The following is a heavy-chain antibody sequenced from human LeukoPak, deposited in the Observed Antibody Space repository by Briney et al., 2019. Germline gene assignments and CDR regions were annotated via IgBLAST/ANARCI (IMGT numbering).Heavy chain of an antibody. D-gene: IGHD6-13*01. J-gene: IGHJ3*02. CDR3: ATDVEMFSTTWSDVFDI. Sequence: GGSLRLSCVASGFTFSTYWMTWVRQAPGKGLEWVANIKKDGNKNYYVDSVRGRFTISGDNSKNSLYLQMDSLRVDDTAVYYCATDVEMFSTTWSDVFDIWGQGTMVTVSS. V-gene: IGHV3-7*01. CDR2: IKKDGNKN. CDR1: GFTFSTYW.